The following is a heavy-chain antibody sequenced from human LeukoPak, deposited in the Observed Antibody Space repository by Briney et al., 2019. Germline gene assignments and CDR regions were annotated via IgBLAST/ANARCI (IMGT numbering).Heavy chain of an antibody. D-gene: IGHD1-26*01. CDR2: ISYTGST. V-gene: IGHV4-59*12. CDR1: GGSISSYY. Sequence: PSETLSLTCTVSGGSISSYYWSWIRQSPGKGLEWIGYISYTGSTNYNPSLKSRVTISVDTSKNQFSLKLRSVTAADTAVYYCATTTIRLGYWGQGTLVTVSS. J-gene: IGHJ4*02. CDR3: ATTTIRLGY.